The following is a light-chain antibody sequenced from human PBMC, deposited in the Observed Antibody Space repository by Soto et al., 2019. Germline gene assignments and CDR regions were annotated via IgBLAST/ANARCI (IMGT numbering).Light chain of an antibody. CDR1: QSVDSSF. CDR2: GAS. V-gene: IGKV3-20*01. J-gene: IGKJ1*01. CDR3: QQYVSSVT. Sequence: EIVLTQSPGSLSLSPGERATLSCRASQSVDSSFFAWYQQKPGQAPRLLIYGASIRATGIPDRFSGSGSGTYSTLTISRLEPEAFAVYYCQQYVSSVTFGQGTKVEIK.